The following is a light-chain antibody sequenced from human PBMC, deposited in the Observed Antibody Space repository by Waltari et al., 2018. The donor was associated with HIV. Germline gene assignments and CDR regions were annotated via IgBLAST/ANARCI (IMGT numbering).Light chain of an antibody. CDR3: QQYDNLPHT. Sequence: DIQMTQSPSSLSASVGDRVTITYRASQAISNSLAWYQQKPGKAPKLLLYAASRLESGVPSRFSGSRSGTDYALTISSLQPEDFATYYCQQYDNLPHTFGQGTKLEIK. J-gene: IGKJ2*01. CDR2: AAS. CDR1: QAISNS. V-gene: IGKV1-NL1*01.